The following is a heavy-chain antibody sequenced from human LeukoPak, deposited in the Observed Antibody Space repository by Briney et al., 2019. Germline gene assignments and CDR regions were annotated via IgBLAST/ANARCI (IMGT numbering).Heavy chain of an antibody. Sequence: SETLSLTCTVSGGSVSSGSYYWSWIRQPPGKGLEWIGYIYYSGSTNYNPSLKSRVTISVDTSKNQFSLKLSSVTAADTAVYYCARVGYYDFWSGYARDAFGIWGQGTMVTVSS. D-gene: IGHD3-3*01. CDR1: GGSVSSGSYY. CDR3: ARVGYYDFWSGYARDAFGI. V-gene: IGHV4-61*01. CDR2: IYYSGST. J-gene: IGHJ3*02.